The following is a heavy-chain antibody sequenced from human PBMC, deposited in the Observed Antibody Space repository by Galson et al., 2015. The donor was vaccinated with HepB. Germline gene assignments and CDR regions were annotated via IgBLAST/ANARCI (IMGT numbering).Heavy chain of an antibody. Sequence: SVKVSCKASGYTFTNYHISWVRQAPGQGLEWMGRISAHNGYTNYAQKFHDRVTMTMDTASSTAYMELRSLRSDDTAVYYCASSTWGMYFDYWGQGTLVTVSS. CDR1: GYTFTNYH. CDR3: ASSTWGMYFDY. J-gene: IGHJ4*02. D-gene: IGHD2-2*01. CDR2: ISAHNGYT. V-gene: IGHV1-18*04.